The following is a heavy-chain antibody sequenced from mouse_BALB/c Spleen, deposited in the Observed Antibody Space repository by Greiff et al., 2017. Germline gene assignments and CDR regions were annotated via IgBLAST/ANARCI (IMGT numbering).Heavy chain of an antibody. J-gene: IGHJ3*01. D-gene: IGHD2-2*01. CDR2: ISDGGSYT. V-gene: IGHV5-4*02. Sequence: EVHLVESGGGLVKPGGSLKLSCAASGFTFSDYYMYWVRQTPEKRLEWVATISDGGSYTYYPDSVKGRFTISRDNAKNNLYLQMSSLKSEDTALYYCARHESGYYGYDEAWFAYWGQGTLVTVSA. CDR3: ARHESGYYGYDEAWFAY. CDR1: GFTFSDYY.